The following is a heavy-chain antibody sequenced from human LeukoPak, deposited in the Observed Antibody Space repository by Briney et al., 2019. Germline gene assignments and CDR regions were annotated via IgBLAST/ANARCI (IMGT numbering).Heavy chain of an antibody. J-gene: IGHJ5*02. CDR2: IYYRGST. D-gene: IGHD4-11*01. Sequence: SGTLSLTCTVSGGSISSSSYYWGWIRQPPGKGREWIGSIYYRGSTYYNPSLKSQVTISVDTSKNQFTLKLSSVTAADTAVYYCARSLTTVNTSGWFDPWGQGTLVTVSS. CDR3: ARSLTTVNTSGWFDP. V-gene: IGHV4-39*06. CDR1: GGSISSSSYY.